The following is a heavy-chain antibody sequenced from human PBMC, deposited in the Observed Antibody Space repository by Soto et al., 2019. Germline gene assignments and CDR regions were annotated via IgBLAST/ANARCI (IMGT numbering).Heavy chain of an antibody. Sequence: PGGSLILSCEASGFPFSSYSLIWVRQAPGKGLEWVSAISGSGGSTYYADSVKGRFTLSRDNSKNTLYLQMNILRAEDTAVYYCAKMFSGYAFDAFDIWGQGTMVTVSS. CDR1: GFPFSSYS. V-gene: IGHV3-23*01. J-gene: IGHJ3*02. CDR3: AKMFSGYAFDAFDI. D-gene: IGHD5-12*01. CDR2: ISGSGGST.